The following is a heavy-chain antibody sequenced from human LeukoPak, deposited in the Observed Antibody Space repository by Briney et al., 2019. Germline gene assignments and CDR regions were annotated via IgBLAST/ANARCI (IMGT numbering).Heavy chain of an antibody. V-gene: IGHV3-21*01. J-gene: IGHJ3*02. D-gene: IGHD2-2*01. Sequence: PGGSLRLSCAASGFTFSSYRMNWVRQAPGKGLEWVSSISSSSTNYIYYADSVKGRFIISRDNAKNSLYLQMSSLRAEDTAVYYCARDNGVGGYCSSTSCSHAFDIWGQGTVVTVSS. CDR3: ARDNGVGGYCSSTSCSHAFDI. CDR1: GFTFSSYR. CDR2: ISSSSTNYI.